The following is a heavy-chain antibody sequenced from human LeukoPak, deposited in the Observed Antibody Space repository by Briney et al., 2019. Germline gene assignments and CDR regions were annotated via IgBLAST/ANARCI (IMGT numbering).Heavy chain of an antibody. V-gene: IGHV3-30*04. D-gene: IGHD5-18*01. Sequence: GGSLRLSCAASGFTFSSYTLHWVRQAPGKGLEWMAVISYDGSNKYYGDSVKGRFTISRDNSKNTLYLQMNSLRAEDTAVYYCARGTGYTYGFTGRERTKSRLDFWGQGTLVTVSS. CDR1: GFTFSSYT. CDR3: ARGTGYTYGFTGRERTKSRLDF. CDR2: ISYDGSNK. J-gene: IGHJ4*02.